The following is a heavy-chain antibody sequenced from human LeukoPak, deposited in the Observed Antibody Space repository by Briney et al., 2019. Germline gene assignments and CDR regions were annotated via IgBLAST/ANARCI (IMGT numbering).Heavy chain of an antibody. CDR1: GFTFSVSW. CDR3: AKSRGYSSGWYYFDY. D-gene: IGHD6-19*01. Sequence: GGSLRLSCAASGFTFSVSWMSWVRQAPGEGLEWVSAISGSGGSTYYADSVKGRFTISRDNSKNTLYLQMNSLRAEDTAVYYCAKSRGYSSGWYYFDYWGQGTLVTVSS. J-gene: IGHJ4*02. V-gene: IGHV3-23*01. CDR2: ISGSGGST.